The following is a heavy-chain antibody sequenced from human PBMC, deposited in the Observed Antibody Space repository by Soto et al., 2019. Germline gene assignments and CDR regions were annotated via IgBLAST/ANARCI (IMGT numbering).Heavy chain of an antibody. CDR1: GGSFSGYY. J-gene: IGHJ6*02. D-gene: IGHD3-3*01. V-gene: IGHV4-34*01. Sequence: PSETLSLTCAVYGGSFSGYYWSWIRQPPGKGLEWSGEINRSGSTNYNPSLKSRVTISVDTSKNQFSLKLSSVTAADTAVYYCARDRHDFWSGYLYYYGMDVWGQGTTVT. CDR2: INRSGST. CDR3: ARDRHDFWSGYLYYYGMDV.